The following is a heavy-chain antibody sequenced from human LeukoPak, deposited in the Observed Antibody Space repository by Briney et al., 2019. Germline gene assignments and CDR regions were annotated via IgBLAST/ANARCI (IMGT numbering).Heavy chain of an antibody. V-gene: IGHV4-34*01. CDR1: GGSFSGYY. CDR2: INHSGST. D-gene: IGHD2-2*01. CDR3: ARENLGYCSSTSCFGFDY. J-gene: IGHJ4*02. Sequence: SETLSLTCAVYGGSFSGYYWSWIRQPPGKGLEWIGEINHSGSTNYNPSLKSRVTISVDTSKNQFSLKLSSVTAADTAVYYCARENLGYCSSTSCFGFDYWGQGTLVTVSS.